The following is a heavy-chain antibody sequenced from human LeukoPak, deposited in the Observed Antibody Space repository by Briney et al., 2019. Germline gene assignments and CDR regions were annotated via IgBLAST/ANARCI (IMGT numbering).Heavy chain of an antibody. CDR1: GYIFSSYD. V-gene: IGHV1-8*01. CDR2: MNPNSGNS. CDR3: ARAGIFCTADSCYSFDF. Sequence: ASVKVSCKASGYIFSSYDINWVRQAAGQGLEWMGWMNPNSGNSDSAQKFQGRVTMTRDTSIGTAYMELSSLRPADTAVYYCARAGIFCTADSCYSFDFWGQGTLVAVSS. D-gene: IGHD2-15*01. J-gene: IGHJ4*02.